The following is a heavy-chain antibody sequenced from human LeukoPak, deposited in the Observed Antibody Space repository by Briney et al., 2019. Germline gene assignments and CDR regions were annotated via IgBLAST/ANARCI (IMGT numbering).Heavy chain of an antibody. J-gene: IGHJ4*02. V-gene: IGHV3-7*04. CDR3: ARGTIAAAGYYYFDY. Sequence: GGSLRLSCAASGFTFSSYWMSWVRQAPGKGLEWVANIKPDGSEKYYVDSVKGRFTISRDNAKNSLYLQMNSLRAEDTAVYYCARGTIAAAGYYYFDYWGQGTQVTVSS. CDR1: GFTFSSYW. D-gene: IGHD6-13*01. CDR2: IKPDGSEK.